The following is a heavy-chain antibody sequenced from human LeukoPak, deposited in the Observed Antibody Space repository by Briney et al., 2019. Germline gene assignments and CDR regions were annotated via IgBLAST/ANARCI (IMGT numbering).Heavy chain of an antibody. D-gene: IGHD3-22*01. CDR2: ISGSGGST. J-gene: IGHJ4*02. Sequence: GGSLRLSCAASGFTFSSYGMSWVRQAPGKGLEWVSAISGSGGSTYYADSVKGRFTISRDNSKNTLYLQMNSLRAEDTAVYYCARDRHKYNYDSGGYPPYWGQGTLVTVSS. CDR3: ARDRHKYNYDSGGYPPY. CDR1: GFTFSSYG. V-gene: IGHV3-23*01.